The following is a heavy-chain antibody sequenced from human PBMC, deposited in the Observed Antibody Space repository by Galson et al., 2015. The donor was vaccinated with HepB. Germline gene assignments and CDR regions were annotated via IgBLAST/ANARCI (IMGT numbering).Heavy chain of an antibody. CDR2: ISSSSSYT. D-gene: IGHD3-10*01. CDR3: ARGYYFGSGSYSIMDF. CDR1: GFTFSDYY. V-gene: IGHV3-11*05. Sequence: SLRLSCAASGFTFSDYYMSWIRQAPGKGLEWVSYISSSSSYTNYADSVKGRFTISRDNAKNSLYLQMNSLRAEDTAVYYCARGYYFGSGSYSIMDFWGQGTTVTVSS. J-gene: IGHJ6*02.